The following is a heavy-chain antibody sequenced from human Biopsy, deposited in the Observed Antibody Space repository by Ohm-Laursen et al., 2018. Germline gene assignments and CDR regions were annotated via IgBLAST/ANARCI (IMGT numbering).Heavy chain of an antibody. Sequence: SLRLSCTASGFTFSVYAMHWVRQAPGKGLEWVATIWYDGSSEYYADSVKGRFTISRDNSKNTVYLQMNSLRVEDTAVYYCARDPIVGSKADGMDVWGQGTTVTVSS. CDR3: ARDPIVGSKADGMDV. CDR2: IWYDGSSE. V-gene: IGHV3-33*01. D-gene: IGHD1-26*01. J-gene: IGHJ6*02. CDR1: GFTFSVYA.